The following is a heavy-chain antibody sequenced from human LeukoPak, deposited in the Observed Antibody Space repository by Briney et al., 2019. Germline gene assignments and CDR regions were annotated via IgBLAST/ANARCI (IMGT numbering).Heavy chain of an antibody. CDR1: GFSSSSCP. D-gene: IGHD3-3*01. CDR3: ARAPWSGLPGGAGASDI. CDR2: IKQDGSEK. Sequence: GGSLRLSCAASGFSSSSCPMSWVRQAPGKGLEWVAHIKQDGSEKYYVDSVKGRFTFSRDNVKNSLYLQMNSLRAEDTAVYYCARAPWSGLPGGAGASDIWGQGTMVTVSS. J-gene: IGHJ3*02. V-gene: IGHV3-7*01.